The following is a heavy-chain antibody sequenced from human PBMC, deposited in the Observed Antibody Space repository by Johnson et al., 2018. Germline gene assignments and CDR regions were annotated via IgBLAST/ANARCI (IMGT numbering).Heavy chain of an antibody. Sequence: VQLVETGGGVVQPGRSLRLSCAASGFTFSSYGMHWVRQAPGKGLEWVAVISYDGSNKYYADSVKGRFTLSRDNSKNTLYLQMKRLRAEDTAVYYCARDGTDDAFDSWGQGTMVHVSS. D-gene: IGHD2-8*02. CDR2: ISYDGSNK. CDR1: GFTFSSYG. J-gene: IGHJ3*02. CDR3: ARDGTDDAFDS. V-gene: IGHV3-30*03.